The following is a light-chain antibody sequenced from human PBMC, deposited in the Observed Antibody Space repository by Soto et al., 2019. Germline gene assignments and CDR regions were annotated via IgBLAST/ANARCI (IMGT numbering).Light chain of an antibody. CDR1: RSNIGSNY. V-gene: IGLV1-47*01. CDR3: ATWDDSLYAVI. CDR2: RNN. Sequence: QSVLTQPPSASGTPGQRVTISCSGSRSNIGSNYVYWYQQLPGTAPKLLIYRNNQRPSGVPGRFSGSKSGTSASLAISGLRSENEADYYCATWDDSLYAVIFGGGTKLTVL. J-gene: IGLJ2*01.